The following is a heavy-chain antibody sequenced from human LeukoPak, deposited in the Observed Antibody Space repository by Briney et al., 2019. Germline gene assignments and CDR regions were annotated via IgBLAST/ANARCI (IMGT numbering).Heavy chain of an antibody. CDR2: IIPIFGTA. V-gene: IGHV1-69*06. CDR3: AREPYYGSGSYFYYYYYYMDV. CDR1: GGTFSSYA. Sequence: SVKVSCKASGGTFSSYAISWARQAPGQGLEWMGRIIPIFGTANYAQKFQGRVTITADKSTSTAYMELSSLRSEDTAVYYCAREPYYGSGSYFYYYYYYMDVWGKGTTVTVSS. J-gene: IGHJ6*03. D-gene: IGHD3-10*01.